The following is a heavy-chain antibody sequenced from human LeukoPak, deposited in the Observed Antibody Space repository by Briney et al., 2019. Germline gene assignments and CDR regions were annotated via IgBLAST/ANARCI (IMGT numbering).Heavy chain of an antibody. CDR2: ISTSGGGT. CDR1: GFTFSTYA. D-gene: IGHD5-24*01. CDR3: VRGWAPNEFGP. V-gene: IGHV3-23*01. J-gene: IGHJ5*02. Sequence: GGSLRPSCAASGFTFSTYAMSWVRQAPGKGLEWVSTISTSGGGTYYADSVKGRFTLSRDDSKNTLYLQMSSLRAEDTALYFCVRGWAPNEFGPWGQGTLVTVSS.